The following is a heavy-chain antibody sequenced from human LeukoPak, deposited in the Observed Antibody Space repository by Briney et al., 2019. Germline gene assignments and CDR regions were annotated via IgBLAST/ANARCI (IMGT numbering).Heavy chain of an antibody. V-gene: IGHV3-21*01. CDR1: GFTFSSYS. J-gene: IGHJ6*03. CDR3: AKDGSGSSLDV. CDR2: ISYSSSYT. D-gene: IGHD1-26*01. Sequence: GGSLRLSCAASGFTFSSYSMNWVRQAPGKGLEWVSVISYSSSYTYYVDSVKGRFTISRDNARNSLYLQMNSLRAEDTAVYYCAKDGSGSSLDVWGKGTTVTVSS.